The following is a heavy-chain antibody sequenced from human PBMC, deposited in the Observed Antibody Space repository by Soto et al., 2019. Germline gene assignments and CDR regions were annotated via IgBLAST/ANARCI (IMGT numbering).Heavy chain of an antibody. Sequence: PGGSLRLSCAASGFTFSSYAMHLVRQAPGKGLEWVAVISYDGSNKYYADSVKGRFTISRDNSKNTVYLQMNSLRLEDTAVYYCARGPSYSDSYFDHWGQGTLVTVSS. J-gene: IGHJ4*02. CDR3: ARGPSYSDSYFDH. V-gene: IGHV3-30-3*01. D-gene: IGHD4-17*01. CDR1: GFTFSSYA. CDR2: ISYDGSNK.